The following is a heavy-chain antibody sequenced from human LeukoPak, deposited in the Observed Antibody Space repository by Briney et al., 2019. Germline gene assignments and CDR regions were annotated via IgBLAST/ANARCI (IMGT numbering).Heavy chain of an antibody. CDR2: ISPGSSYI. CDR3: AHSSGYAYGLDY. J-gene: IGHJ4*02. CDR1: GFTFSDYA. Sequence: PGGSLRLSCAASGFTFSDYAMNWVRQAPGKGLEWVSSISPGSSYIYYADSLKGRLTISRDNAKNSLYLQMNSLRAEDTAVYYCAHSSGYAYGLDYWGQGTLVTVSS. D-gene: IGHD5-18*01. V-gene: IGHV3-21*01.